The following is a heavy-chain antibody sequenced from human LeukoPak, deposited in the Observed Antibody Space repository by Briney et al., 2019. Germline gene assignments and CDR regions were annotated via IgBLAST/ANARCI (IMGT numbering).Heavy chain of an antibody. CDR3: ANHLACGSTSCPPFDD. V-gene: IGHV3-48*01. CDR1: GFTYSTYC. CDR2: ISSSSSTK. D-gene: IGHD2-2*01. J-gene: IGHJ4*02. Sequence: PGGSLRLSCAASGFTYSTYCMSWVRQAPGKGLEWVSYISSSSSTKNYADSVKGRFTISRDNAKNSLYLQMNSLRAEDTAVYYCANHLACGSTSCPPFDDWGQGTLVTVSS.